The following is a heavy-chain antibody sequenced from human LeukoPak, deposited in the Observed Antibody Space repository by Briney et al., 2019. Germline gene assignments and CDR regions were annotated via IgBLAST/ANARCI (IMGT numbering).Heavy chain of an antibody. Sequence: ASVKVSCKASGYTFTGYYMHWVRQAPGQGLEWMGWINPNSGGTNYAQKFQGRVTMARDTSISTAYMELSRLRSDDTAVYYCARDYYDFWSGYYAYFDYWGQGTLVTVSS. CDR2: INPNSGGT. V-gene: IGHV1-2*02. CDR1: GYTFTGYY. D-gene: IGHD3-3*01. CDR3: ARDYYDFWSGYYAYFDY. J-gene: IGHJ4*02.